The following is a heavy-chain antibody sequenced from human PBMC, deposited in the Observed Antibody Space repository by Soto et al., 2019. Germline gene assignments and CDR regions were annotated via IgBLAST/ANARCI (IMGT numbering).Heavy chain of an antibody. CDR2: IWYDGSNK. CDR1: GFTFSSYG. D-gene: IGHD6-13*01. CDR3: ARDKNAAAGGYYGMDV. Sequence: RRLSCAASGFTFSSYGMHWVRQAPGKGLEWVAVIWYDGSNKYYADSVKGRFTISRDNSKNTLYLQMNSLRAEDTAVYYCARDKNAAAGGYYGMDVWGQGTTVTVSS. V-gene: IGHV3-33*01. J-gene: IGHJ6*02.